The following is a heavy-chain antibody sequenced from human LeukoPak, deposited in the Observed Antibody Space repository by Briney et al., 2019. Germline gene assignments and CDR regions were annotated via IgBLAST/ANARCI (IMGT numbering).Heavy chain of an antibody. V-gene: IGHV3-48*01. D-gene: IGHD6-13*01. CDR3: ARAYSSSSGKDAFDI. J-gene: IGHJ3*02. Sequence: PGGSLRLSCAASGFIFSSYSMNWVRRAPGKGLEWVSYINRSSSTIYYADSVKGRFTISRDTAKNSLYLQMNSLRAEDTAVYYCARAYSSSSGKDAFDIWGQGTMVTVST. CDR1: GFIFSSYS. CDR2: INRSSSTI.